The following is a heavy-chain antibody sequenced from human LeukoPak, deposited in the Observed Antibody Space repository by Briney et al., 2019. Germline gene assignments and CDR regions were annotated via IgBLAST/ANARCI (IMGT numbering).Heavy chain of an antibody. Sequence: ASVKVSCKASGYTFTGYYMHWVRQAPGQGLEWMGWINPNSGGTNYAQKFQGRVTMTRDTSISTAYMELSRLRSDATAVYYCARGHYGSGSTWLSYWGQGTLVTVSS. V-gene: IGHV1-2*02. CDR1: GYTFTGYY. CDR2: INPNSGGT. J-gene: IGHJ4*02. D-gene: IGHD3-10*01. CDR3: ARGHYGSGSTWLSY.